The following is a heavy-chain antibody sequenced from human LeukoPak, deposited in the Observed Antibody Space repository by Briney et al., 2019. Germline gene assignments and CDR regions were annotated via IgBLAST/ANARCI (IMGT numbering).Heavy chain of an antibody. CDR1: GFTFSDYY. D-gene: IGHD2-2*01. Sequence: GGSLRLSCAASGFTFSDYYMSWIRQAPGKGLEWVSYITSSSYTNYADSVKGRFTISRDNAKNSLYLQINSLRAEDTAVYYCARGGFCSGTSCSPSAPSPYYYYGMDVWGQGTTVTVSS. CDR3: ARGGFCSGTSCSPSAPSPYYYYGMDV. V-gene: IGHV3-11*06. J-gene: IGHJ6*02. CDR2: ITSSSYT.